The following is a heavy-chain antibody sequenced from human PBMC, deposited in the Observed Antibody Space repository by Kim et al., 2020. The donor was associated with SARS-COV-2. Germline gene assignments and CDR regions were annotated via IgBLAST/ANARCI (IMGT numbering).Heavy chain of an antibody. CDR2: IYYSGST. D-gene: IGHD3-16*01. CDR3: ARDHELTIYDGIFPGMDV. J-gene: IGHJ6*02. CDR1: GGSVSSGSYY. V-gene: IGHV4-61*01. Sequence: SETLSLTCTVSGGSVSSGSYYWSWIRQPPGKGLEWIGYIYYSGSTNYNPSLKSRVTISVDTSKNQFSLKLSSVTAADTAVYYCARDHELTIYDGIFPGMDVWGQGTTVTVSS.